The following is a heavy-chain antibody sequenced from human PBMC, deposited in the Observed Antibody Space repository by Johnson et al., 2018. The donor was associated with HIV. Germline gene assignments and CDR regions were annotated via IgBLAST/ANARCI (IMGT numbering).Heavy chain of an antibody. CDR3: ARGRKDLEVADGLDNDGFDM. Sequence: QVQLVESGGGVVQPGRSLRLSCVVSGFTYSSYAMHWVRQAPGKGLEWVAVISYDGSNKYYADSVRGRFTISRDISKNTLYLQMDSLRPDETALYYCARGRKDLEVADGLDNDGFDMWGQGTLVTVSS. V-gene: IGHV3-30*04. CDR2: ISYDGSNK. CDR1: GFTYSSYA. J-gene: IGHJ3*02. D-gene: IGHD2-2*01.